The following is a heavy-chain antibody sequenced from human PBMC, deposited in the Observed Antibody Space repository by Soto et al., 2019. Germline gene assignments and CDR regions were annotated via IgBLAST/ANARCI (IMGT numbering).Heavy chain of an antibody. CDR3: ARGGTTVTTFDY. V-gene: IGHV4-31*03. Sequence: SETLSLTCTVSGGSISSGGYYWSWIRQHPGKGLEWIGYIYYSGSTYYNPSLKSRVTISVDTSKNQFSLKLSSVTAADTAVYYCARGGTTVTTFDYRGQGTLVTVSS. CDR1: GGSISSGGYY. CDR2: IYYSGST. J-gene: IGHJ4*02. D-gene: IGHD4-17*01.